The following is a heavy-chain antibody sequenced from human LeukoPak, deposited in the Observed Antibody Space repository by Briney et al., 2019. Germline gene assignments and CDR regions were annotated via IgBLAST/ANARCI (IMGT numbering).Heavy chain of an antibody. Sequence: GGSLRLSCAASGFTFSSYGMHWVRQAPGKGLEWVAVIWYDGSNKYYADSVKGRFTISRDNSKNTLYLQMNSLRAEDTAVYYCAREEEIAAVDYWGQGTLVTVSS. J-gene: IGHJ4*02. D-gene: IGHD6-13*01. CDR2: IWYDGSNK. CDR1: GFTFSSYG. V-gene: IGHV3-33*01. CDR3: AREEEIAAVDY.